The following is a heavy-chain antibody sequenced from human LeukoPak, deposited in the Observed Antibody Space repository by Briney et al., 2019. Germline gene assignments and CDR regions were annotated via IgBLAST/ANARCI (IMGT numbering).Heavy chain of an antibody. Sequence: SETLSLTCRASGFSFNKNSENWGWIRQPPGKGLEYIGSINYSGSTYYDPSLKGRVTISVDTSKNQFSLKVTSMPAAEEAVIYYWTILVYGVDGQGWFLSWGQGTLVTVSS. CDR3: WTILVYGVDGQGWFLS. V-gene: IGHV4-39*01. CDR2: INYSGST. D-gene: IGHD1-20*01. CDR1: GFSFNKNSEN. J-gene: IGHJ5*01.